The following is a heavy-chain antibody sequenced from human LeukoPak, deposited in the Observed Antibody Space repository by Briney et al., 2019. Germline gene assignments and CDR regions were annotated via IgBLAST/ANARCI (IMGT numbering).Heavy chain of an antibody. CDR2: ISGSGGST. V-gene: IGHV3-23*01. CDR1: GFTFSSYA. Sequence: GGSLRLSCAASGFTFSSYAMSWVRQAPGKGLEWVSAISGSGGSTYYADSVKGRFTISRDNSKNTLYLQMNSLRAEDTAVYYCAKMGDIVVVVAANAHWYWGQGTLVTVSS. J-gene: IGHJ4*02. CDR3: AKMGDIVVVVAANAHWY. D-gene: IGHD2-15*01.